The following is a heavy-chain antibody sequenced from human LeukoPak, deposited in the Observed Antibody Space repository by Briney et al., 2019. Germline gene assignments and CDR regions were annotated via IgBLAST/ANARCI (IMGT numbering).Heavy chain of an antibody. D-gene: IGHD6-19*01. CDR3: ARDGEVAGTGGFDY. CDR1: GGSISSSSYY. Sequence: SETLSLTCTVSGGSISSSSYYWGWIRQPPGKGLEWIGSIYYSGSTYYNPSLKSRVTISVDTSRNQFSLKLSSVAAADTAVYYCARDGEVAGTGGFDYWGQGTLVTVSS. CDR2: IYYSGST. V-gene: IGHV4-39*02. J-gene: IGHJ4*02.